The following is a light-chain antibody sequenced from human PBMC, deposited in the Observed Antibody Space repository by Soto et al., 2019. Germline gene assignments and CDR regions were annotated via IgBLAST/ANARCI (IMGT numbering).Light chain of an antibody. Sequence: DIQMTQSPSTLSASVGDRVTITCRASQSISSWLAWYQQKPGKAPKLLIYKASSLESGVPSRFSGSGSGTEFTLTISSLQPDDFATYYCQQYNSYSPREYTFGQGTKLEIK. V-gene: IGKV1-5*03. CDR2: KAS. CDR3: QQYNSYSPREYT. J-gene: IGKJ2*01. CDR1: QSISSW.